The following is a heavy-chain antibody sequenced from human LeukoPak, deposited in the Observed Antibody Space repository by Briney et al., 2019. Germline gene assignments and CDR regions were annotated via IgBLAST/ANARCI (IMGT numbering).Heavy chain of an antibody. CDR2: TSGSGSTT. Sequence: GGSLRLSCVASGFTYTRYAMTWVRRAPGKGLEWASTTSGSGSTTYYADSVKGRFTISRDNSNNTVYLQMNSLRAEDTAVYYCAKDNDFLTGHYWDYWGQGSLVTVSS. J-gene: IGHJ4*02. V-gene: IGHV3-23*01. CDR3: AKDNDFLTGHYWDY. D-gene: IGHD3-9*01. CDR1: GFTYTRYA.